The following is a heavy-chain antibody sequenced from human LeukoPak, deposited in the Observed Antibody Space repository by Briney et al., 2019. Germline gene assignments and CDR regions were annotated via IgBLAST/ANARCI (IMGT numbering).Heavy chain of an antibody. V-gene: IGHV3-23*01. CDR2: IGGSGETY. CDR1: GFTFSTYA. J-gene: IGHJ4*02. CDR3: VRRRSGSSSPFAY. D-gene: IGHD6-6*01. Sequence: PGGSLRLSCAASGFTFSTYAMSWARQAPGKGLEWVSGIGGSGETYYDAASVKGRFTISRDNSNNTLYLQMTSLSADDAAVYYCVRRRSGSSSPFAYWGQGALVIVSS.